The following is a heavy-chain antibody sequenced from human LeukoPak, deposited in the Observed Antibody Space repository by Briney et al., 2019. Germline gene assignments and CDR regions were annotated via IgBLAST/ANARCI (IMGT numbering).Heavy chain of an antibody. CDR1: GDSITSSGVY. V-gene: IGHV4-61*08. D-gene: IGHD4-17*01. CDR3: ARGLYGDYFDY. CDR2: IYYNGNI. J-gene: IGHJ4*02. Sequence: PSETLSLTCTVAGDSITSSGVYWGWVRQPPGKGLEWIGYIYYNGNINYNPSLKSRVTISIDTSKNQFSLKLSSVTAADTAVYYCARGLYGDYFDYWGQGTLVTVSS.